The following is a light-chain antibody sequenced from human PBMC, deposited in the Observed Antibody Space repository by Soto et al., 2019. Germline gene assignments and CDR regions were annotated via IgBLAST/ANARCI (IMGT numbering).Light chain of an antibody. CDR3: QQYKSYLT. J-gene: IGKJ5*01. CDR2: DAS. CDR1: QSVSSY. V-gene: IGKV3-11*01. Sequence: EIVLTQSPATLPLSPGERATLSCRASQSVSSYLAWYQQKPGQAPRLLIYDASNRATGIPARFSGSGSGTDFTLTISSLEPDDSATYYCQQYKSYLTFGQGTRLEIK.